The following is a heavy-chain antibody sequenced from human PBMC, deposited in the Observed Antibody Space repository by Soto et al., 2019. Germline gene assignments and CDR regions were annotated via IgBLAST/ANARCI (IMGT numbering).Heavy chain of an antibody. CDR3: ARSFCTDTSCSIFDS. V-gene: IGHV4-34*01. Sequence: SETLSLTCGVYVGPLSDYSWNWIRQSPGKGLEWIGQLKNSGSAYYNPSLRSRVTISADTSKNQFSLKLTSVTTADTAVYFCARSFCTDTSCSIFDSWGLGTLVT. J-gene: IGHJ4*01. CDR2: LKNSGSA. CDR1: VGPLSDYS. D-gene: IGHD2-2*01.